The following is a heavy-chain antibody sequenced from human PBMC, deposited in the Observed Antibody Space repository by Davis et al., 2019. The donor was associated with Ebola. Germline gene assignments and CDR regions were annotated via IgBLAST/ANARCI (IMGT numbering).Heavy chain of an antibody. V-gene: IGHV3-30*02. Sequence: GESLKISCAASGFIFSDYGMHWVRQAPGKGLEWVAIIRSNGDDTYADSVKGRFTISRDNSKNTLYLQMNRLRDEDTAVYYCAKDVERSGGSFDYWGQGTLVIVSS. J-gene: IGHJ4*02. CDR3: AKDVERSGGSFDY. CDR2: IRSNGDDT. CDR1: GFIFSDYG.